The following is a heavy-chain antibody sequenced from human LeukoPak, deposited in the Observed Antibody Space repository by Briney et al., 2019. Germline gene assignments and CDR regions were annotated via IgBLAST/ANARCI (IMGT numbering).Heavy chain of an antibody. Sequence: GRSLRLSCAASGFTFSSYGMHWVRQAPGKGLEWVAVISYDGSNKYYADSVKGRFTISRDNSKNTLYLQMNSLRAEDTAVYYCAKDQDCSSTSCYLGYYGMDVWGQGTTVTVSS. CDR1: GFTFSSYG. CDR3: AKDQDCSSTSCYLGYYGMDV. V-gene: IGHV3-30*18. D-gene: IGHD2-2*01. J-gene: IGHJ6*02. CDR2: ISYDGSNK.